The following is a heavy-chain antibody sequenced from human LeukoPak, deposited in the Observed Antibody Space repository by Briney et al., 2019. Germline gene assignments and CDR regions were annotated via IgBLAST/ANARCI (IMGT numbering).Heavy chain of an antibody. CDR3: TTDTFGARDF. V-gene: IGHV3-74*01. Sequence: PGGSLRLSCAASGYTFSRYWMHWVRHGPGKGLVWVSRINEDGSSTSYAESVGGRFTISRDNAKNTLYLQMNSLRAEDAAVYYCTTDTFGARDFWGQGTLVTVSS. D-gene: IGHD3-10*01. CDR1: GYTFSRYW. J-gene: IGHJ4*02. CDR2: INEDGSST.